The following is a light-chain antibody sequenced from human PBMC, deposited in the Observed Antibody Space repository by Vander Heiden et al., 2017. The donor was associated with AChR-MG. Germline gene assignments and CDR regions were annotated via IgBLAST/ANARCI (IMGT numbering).Light chain of an antibody. CDR3: SSYTSRSTLV. J-gene: IGLJ2*01. V-gene: IGLV2-18*02. CDR1: SSDVGSYIR. CDR2: EVS. Sequence: QSALTQPPSVSGSPGQSVTISCTGTSSDVGSYIRVSWYQQPPGTAPKLMIYEVSNRPSGVPDRFSGSKSGNTASLTISGLQAEDEADDYCSSYTSRSTLVFGGGTKLTVL.